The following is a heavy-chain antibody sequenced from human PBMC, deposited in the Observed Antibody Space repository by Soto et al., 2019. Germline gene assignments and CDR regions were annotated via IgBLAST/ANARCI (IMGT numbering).Heavy chain of an antibody. Sequence: EVQLVESGGGLVKPGGSLRLSCAASGFTFSSYSMTWVRQAPGKGLEWVSSISSSSSYIYYADSVKGRFTISRDNAKNSLYLQMNSLRAEDTAVYYCARKVTTGPFDYWGQGTLVTVSS. CDR1: GFTFSSYS. J-gene: IGHJ4*02. CDR2: ISSSSSYI. CDR3: ARKVTTGPFDY. V-gene: IGHV3-21*01. D-gene: IGHD4-17*01.